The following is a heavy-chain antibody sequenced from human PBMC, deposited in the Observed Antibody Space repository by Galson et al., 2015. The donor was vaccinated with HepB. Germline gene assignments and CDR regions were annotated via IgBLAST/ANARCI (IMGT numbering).Heavy chain of an antibody. CDR3: ARDRAYSSFDY. CDR2: ISYDGSNK. CDR1: GFTFSTYG. V-gene: IGHV3-30*03. J-gene: IGHJ4*02. Sequence: SLRLSCAASGFTFSTYGMHWVRQSPGKGLEWAAVISYDGSNKYYADSVKGRFTISRDNAQNSLFLHMNSLTAEDTAVYYCARDRAYSSFDYWGQGTLVTVSS. D-gene: IGHD2-15*01.